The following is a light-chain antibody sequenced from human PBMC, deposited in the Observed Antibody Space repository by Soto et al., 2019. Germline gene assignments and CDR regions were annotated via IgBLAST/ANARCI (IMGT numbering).Light chain of an antibody. CDR1: RSITTY. CDR3: QQTYSPLRT. CDR2: AAS. V-gene: IGKV1-39*01. Sequence: DVQMTQSPSSLSASVGDRVTITCRASRSITTYLNWYQQRPGEAPKLLIYAASSLQSGVPSRFSSSGYETDFTLIISSLQPEDFATYYCQQTYSPLRTFGQGTKVEIK. J-gene: IGKJ1*01.